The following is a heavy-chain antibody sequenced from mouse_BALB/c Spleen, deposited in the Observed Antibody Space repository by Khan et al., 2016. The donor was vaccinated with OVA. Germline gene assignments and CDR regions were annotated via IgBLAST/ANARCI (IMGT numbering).Heavy chain of an antibody. CDR2: MIYTGYT. CDR3: ARSTYRYAFAY. CDR1: GDYITSGY. J-gene: IGHJ3*01. Sequence: EVQLQESGPSLVKPSQTLSLTCSVTGDYITSGYWSWIRKFPGNKLEYMGYMIYTGYTDHNHSLKSRLAITRQTSKNQYYLQCNSVTTEDTATYYCARSTYRYAFAYWGQGTLVTVSA. V-gene: IGHV3-8*02. D-gene: IGHD2-14*01.